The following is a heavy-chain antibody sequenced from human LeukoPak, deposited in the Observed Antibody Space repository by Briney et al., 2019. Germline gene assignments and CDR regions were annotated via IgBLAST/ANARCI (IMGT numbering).Heavy chain of an antibody. Sequence: SETLSLTXTVSGGSISSYYWSWIRQTPGKGLEWLGYIYYSGSTNYNPSPKSRVTISVDTSKNQFSLKLSSVTAADTAVYYCARDGSGVGYWGQGTLVTVSS. J-gene: IGHJ4*02. CDR3: ARDGSGVGY. V-gene: IGHV4-59*01. CDR1: GGSISSYY. CDR2: IYYSGST. D-gene: IGHD6-19*01.